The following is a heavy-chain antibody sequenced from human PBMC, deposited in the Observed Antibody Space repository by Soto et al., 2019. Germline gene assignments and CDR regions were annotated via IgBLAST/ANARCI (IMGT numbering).Heavy chain of an antibody. Sequence: GASVKVSCKASGYSFTGYYMHWVRQAPGQGLEWMGWMDPSSGDTNFAQKFQGRVTMTRDTSISTAYMELRGLRSDDTAVYFCARDKERFLEWLSVFWCPGTQLTVST. CDR3: ARDKERFLEWLSVF. J-gene: IGHJ4*02. D-gene: IGHD3-3*01. CDR2: MDPSSGDT. CDR1: GYSFTGYY. V-gene: IGHV1-2*02.